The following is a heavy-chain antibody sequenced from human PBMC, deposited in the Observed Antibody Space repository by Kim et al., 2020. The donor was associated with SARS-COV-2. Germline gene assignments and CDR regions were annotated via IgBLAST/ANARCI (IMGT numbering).Heavy chain of an antibody. Sequence: GGSLRLSCAASGFTFDDYAMHWVRQAPGKGLEWVSLISGDGGNTYYVESVKGRFTISRDNSNNSLYLQMNSLTTEDTALYFCARNAYSSSWFFHHWGQGTLVTVSS. CDR3: ARNAYSSSWFFHH. CDR1: GFTFDDYA. J-gene: IGHJ1*01. CDR2: ISGDGGNT. V-gene: IGHV3-43*02. D-gene: IGHD6-13*01.